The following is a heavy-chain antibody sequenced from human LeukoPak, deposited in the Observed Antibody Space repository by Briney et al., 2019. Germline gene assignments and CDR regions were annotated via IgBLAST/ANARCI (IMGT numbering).Heavy chain of an antibody. CDR2: INWNGGGT. CDR1: GFTFDDYG. Sequence: QTGGSLRLSSAASGFTFDDYGMSWVRQAPGKGLEWVSGINWNGGGTGYGDSVKGRFTISRDNAKNSLYLQMNSLRAEDTALYHCARGGVSSSSIPYFDYWGQGTLVTVSS. V-gene: IGHV3-20*01. J-gene: IGHJ4*02. D-gene: IGHD6-6*01. CDR3: ARGGVSSSSIPYFDY.